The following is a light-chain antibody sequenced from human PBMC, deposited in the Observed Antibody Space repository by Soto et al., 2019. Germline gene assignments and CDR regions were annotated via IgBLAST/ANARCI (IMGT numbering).Light chain of an antibody. V-gene: IGKV3-15*01. CDR3: QQYSKWPT. J-gene: IGKJ5*01. Sequence: EIVMTQSPATLSVSPGERATLSCRASESVSGNLAWYQQKPGQAPRLLIYDTASRATAIPARFSGSGSGTDVTLTISSLQSEDFAVYYCQQYSKWPTFGQGTRLEIK. CDR2: DTA. CDR1: ESVSGN.